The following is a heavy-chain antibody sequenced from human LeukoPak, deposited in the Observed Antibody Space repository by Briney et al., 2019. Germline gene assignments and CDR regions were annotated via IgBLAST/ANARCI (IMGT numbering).Heavy chain of an antibody. CDR1: GGTFSSYA. CDR3: ARTSHESVLYWSDP. D-gene: IGHD3-16*01. J-gene: IGHJ5*02. V-gene: IGHV1-69*13. Sequence: SVKVSCKASGGTFSSYAISWVRQAPGQGLEWMGGIIPIFGTANCAQKFQGRVTITADESTSTAYMELRSLRSDDTAVYYCARTSHESVLYWSDPWGQGTLVNVSS. CDR2: IIPIFGTA.